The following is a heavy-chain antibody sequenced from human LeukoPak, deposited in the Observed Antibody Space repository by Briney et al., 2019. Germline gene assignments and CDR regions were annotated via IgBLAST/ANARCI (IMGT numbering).Heavy chain of an antibody. Sequence: ASVKDSCKASGYTFTSYGIRWVRQAPGQGLEWMGWISAYNGKINYAQTLTGRVTMTTDTSTSTAYMELRSLRSDDTAVYYCARVGDILTGYYLAQKLDYWGQGTLVTVSS. D-gene: IGHD3-9*01. V-gene: IGHV1-18*01. CDR2: ISAYNGKI. CDR1: GYTFTSYG. CDR3: ARVGDILTGYYLAQKLDY. J-gene: IGHJ4*02.